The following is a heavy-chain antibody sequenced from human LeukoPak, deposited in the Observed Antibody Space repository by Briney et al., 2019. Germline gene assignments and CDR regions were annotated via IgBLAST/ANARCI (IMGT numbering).Heavy chain of an antibody. V-gene: IGHV4-59*08. D-gene: IGHD3-10*01. CDR2: IYNSGST. Sequence: PSETLSLTCTVSGDSVSSYYWSWIRQPPGKGLEWIGYIYNSGSTNYNPSLKSRVTISVDTSKNQFSLKLSSVTAADTAVYHCARSYGSPPWGQGTLVTVSS. CDR3: ARSYGSPP. CDR1: GDSVSSYY. J-gene: IGHJ5*02.